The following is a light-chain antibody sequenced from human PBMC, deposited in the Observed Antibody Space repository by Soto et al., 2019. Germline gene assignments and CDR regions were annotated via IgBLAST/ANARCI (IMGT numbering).Light chain of an antibody. CDR2: DAS. CDR1: QSVSSY. J-gene: IGKJ5*01. V-gene: IGKV3-11*01. CDR3: QQYNNWHAIT. Sequence: EIVLTQSPATLSLSPGERATLSFRASQSVSSYLAWYQQKPAQAPRLLIYDASNRATGIPARFSGSGSGTEFTLSISSLQYEDFAVYYCQQYNNWHAITFGQGTRLEIK.